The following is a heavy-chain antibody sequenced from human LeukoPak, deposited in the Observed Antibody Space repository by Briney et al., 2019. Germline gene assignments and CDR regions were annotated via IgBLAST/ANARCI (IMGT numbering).Heavy chain of an antibody. J-gene: IGHJ6*02. V-gene: IGHV4-31*03. CDR3: ARTLSSGWSFYYYGMDV. D-gene: IGHD6-19*01. CDR2: IYYSGST. Sequence: PSETLSLTCTVSGGSISSGGYYWSWIRQHPGKGLEWIGYIYYSGSTYYNPSLKSRVTISVDTSKNQFSLKLSSVTAADTAVYYCARTLSSGWSFYYYGMDVWGQGTTVTVSS. CDR1: GGSISSGGYY.